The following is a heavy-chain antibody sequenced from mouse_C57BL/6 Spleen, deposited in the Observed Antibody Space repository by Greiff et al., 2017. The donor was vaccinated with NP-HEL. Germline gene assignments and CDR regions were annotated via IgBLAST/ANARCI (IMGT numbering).Heavy chain of an antibody. Sequence: VKLVESGAELAKPGASVKLSCKASGYSFTSYWMHWVKQRPGQGLEWIGYINPSSGYTKYNQKFKDKATLTADKSSSTAYMQLCSLTYEDSAVFYCARAFAMDYWGQGTSVTVSS. V-gene: IGHV1-7*01. CDR2: INPSSGYT. J-gene: IGHJ4*01. CDR3: ARAFAMDY. CDR1: GYSFTSYW.